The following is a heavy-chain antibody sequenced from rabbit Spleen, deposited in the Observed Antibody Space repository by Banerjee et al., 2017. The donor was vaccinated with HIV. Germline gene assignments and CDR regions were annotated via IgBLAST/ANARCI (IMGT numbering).Heavy chain of an antibody. CDR1: GFTISSSYW. V-gene: IGHV1S45*01. Sequence: EESGGDLVKPEGSLTLTCTASGFTISSSYWICWVRQAPGKGLEWIACIYGGDGNTFYASWAKGRFTISQTSSTTVDLKMTSLTAADTATYFCARYVVSDTTYRVWGPGTLVTVS. J-gene: IGHJ4*01. D-gene: IGHD1-1*01. CDR2: IYGGDGNT. CDR3: ARYVVSDTTYRV.